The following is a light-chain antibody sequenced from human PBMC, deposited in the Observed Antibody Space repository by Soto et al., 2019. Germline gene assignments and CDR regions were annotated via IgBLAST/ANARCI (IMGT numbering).Light chain of an antibody. CDR2: GAS. Sequence: EIVMTQSPATLSVSPGERATLSCRASQTVTSNLAWYQQKPGQTPRLLICGASTRATGFPARFSGSGSGTEFTLTISSLQSEDFAVYYCQQYNDWPLTFGGGTKVEIK. CDR1: QTVTSN. J-gene: IGKJ4*01. V-gene: IGKV3-15*01. CDR3: QQYNDWPLT.